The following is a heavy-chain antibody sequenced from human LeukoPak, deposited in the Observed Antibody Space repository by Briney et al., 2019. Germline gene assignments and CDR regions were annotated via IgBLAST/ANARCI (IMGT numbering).Heavy chain of an antibody. J-gene: IGHJ4*02. Sequence: TGGSLRLSCTASGFTFGDYAMSWFRQAPGKGLEWVGFIRSKAYGGTTEYAASVKGRFTISRDDSKSIAYLQMNSLKTEDTAVYHCTGHDEYSSPAPFDYWGQGTLVTVSS. V-gene: IGHV3-49*03. D-gene: IGHD6-6*01. CDR1: GFTFGDYA. CDR2: IRSKAYGGTT. CDR3: TGHDEYSSPAPFDY.